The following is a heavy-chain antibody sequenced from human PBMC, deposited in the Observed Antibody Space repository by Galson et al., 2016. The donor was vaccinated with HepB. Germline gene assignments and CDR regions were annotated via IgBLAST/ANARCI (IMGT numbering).Heavy chain of an antibody. V-gene: IGHV1-3*01. CDR2: IDAGNGNT. CDR3: AIDPPRYCSGGSCNYYYDMDV. D-gene: IGHD2-15*01. CDR1: GYTFTSYV. Sequence: SVKVSCKASGYTFTSYVMHWVRQAPGQRLEWMGWIDAGNGNTKYSQKFQGRVTITRDTSATTAYMELSSLKSEDTAVYYCAIDPPRYCSGGSCNYYYDMDVWGQGTSVTVSS. J-gene: IGHJ6*02.